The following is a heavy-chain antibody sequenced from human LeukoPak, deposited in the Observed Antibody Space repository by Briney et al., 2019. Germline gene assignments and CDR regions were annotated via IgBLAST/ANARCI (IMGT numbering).Heavy chain of an antibody. Sequence: EGSLRLSCAASGFTFSSYGMHWVRQAPGKGLEWVAVISYDGSNKYYADSVKGRFTISRDNSKNTLYLQMNSLRAEDTAVYYCARDRGVGATSPSWGQGTLVTVSS. CDR1: GFTFSSYG. J-gene: IGHJ5*02. V-gene: IGHV3-30*03. CDR3: ARDRGVGATSPS. CDR2: ISYDGSNK. D-gene: IGHD1-26*01.